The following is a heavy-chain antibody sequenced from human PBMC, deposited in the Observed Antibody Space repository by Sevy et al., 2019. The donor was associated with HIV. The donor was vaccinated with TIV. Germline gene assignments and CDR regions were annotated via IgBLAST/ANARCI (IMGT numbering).Heavy chain of an antibody. CDR3: ARSVYGSGTYLNDY. CDR1: GYYFTGYY. V-gene: IGHV1-2*02. CDR2: INPNGGGT. Sequence: ASVKVSCKASGYYFTGYYVHWVRQAPGQGLEWMGWINPNGGGTNIGQKFHGRVTMSRDRSITTAYMELIRLRSNETGVYYCARSVYGSGTYLNDYWGQGTLVTVSS. J-gene: IGHJ4*02. D-gene: IGHD3-10*01.